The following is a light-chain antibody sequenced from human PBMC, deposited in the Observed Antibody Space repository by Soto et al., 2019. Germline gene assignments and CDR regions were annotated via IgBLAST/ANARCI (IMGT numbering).Light chain of an antibody. V-gene: IGKV3-11*01. CDR3: QQRSNWPPLFT. CDR1: QSVSSY. CDR2: DAS. J-gene: IGKJ3*01. Sequence: EIVLTQSPATLSLSPGERATLSCRASQSVSSYLAWYQQKPGQAPRLLIYDASNRATGIPARFSGSGYGTDFTLTISSLEAEYCAVYFCQQRSNWPPLFTFGPGTKMDIK.